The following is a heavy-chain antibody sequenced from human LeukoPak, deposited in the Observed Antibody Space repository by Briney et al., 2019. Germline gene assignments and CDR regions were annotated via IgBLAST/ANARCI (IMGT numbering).Heavy chain of an antibody. D-gene: IGHD3-22*01. J-gene: IGHJ3*02. V-gene: IGHV5-51*01. CDR2: IYPGDSDT. CDR1: GYSFTSYW. Sequence: GESLKISCKGSGYSFTSYWIGWVRQMPGKGLEWMGIIYPGDSDTRYSPSFQGQVTISADKSISTAYLQWSSLKASDTAVYYCARQVTMIVVDPDAFDIWGQGTMVTVSS. CDR3: ARQVTMIVVDPDAFDI.